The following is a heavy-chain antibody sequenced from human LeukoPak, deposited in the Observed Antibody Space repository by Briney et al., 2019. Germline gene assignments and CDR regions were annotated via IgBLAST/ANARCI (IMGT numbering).Heavy chain of an antibody. CDR1: GYTFTGYY. CDR3: ARGGDDYDILTGLYYFDY. J-gene: IGHJ4*02. V-gene: IGHV1-2*02. Sequence: ASVKVSCKASGYTFTGYYMHWVRQAPGQGLEWMGWINPNSGGTNYAQKFQGRVTMTRDTSISIAYMELSRLRSDDTAVYYCARGGDDYDILTGLYYFDYWGQGTLVTVSS. D-gene: IGHD3-9*01. CDR2: INPNSGGT.